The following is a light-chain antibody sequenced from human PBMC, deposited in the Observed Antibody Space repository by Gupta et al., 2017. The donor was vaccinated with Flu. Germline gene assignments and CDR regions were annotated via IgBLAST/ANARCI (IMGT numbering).Light chain of an antibody. CDR2: DAS. J-gene: IGKJ5*01. V-gene: IGKV1-9*01. Sequence: DIQLTQSPSFLSASIGDRVIITCRASQSVSTYLAWYQQKPGRAPKLLISDASTLHSRVPSRFSGSGSGTEFTLTISNLQPEDFATYYCQQVNYYPLTFGQGTRLEIK. CDR3: QQVNYYPLT. CDR1: QSVSTY.